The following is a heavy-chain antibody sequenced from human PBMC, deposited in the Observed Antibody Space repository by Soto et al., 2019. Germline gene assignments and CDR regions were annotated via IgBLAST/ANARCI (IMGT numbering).Heavy chain of an antibody. V-gene: IGHV1-2*04. CDR1: GYTFAGFY. D-gene: IGHD1-26*01. J-gene: IGHJ5*02. CDR2: INPNSGGT. CDR3: ARQGGSYSDWFDP. Sequence: ASVKVSCKASGYTFAGFYMHWGRQAPGQGLEWMGWINPNSGGTNYAQKFQGWVTMTRDTSISTAYMELSRLRSDDTAVYYCARQGGSYSDWFDPWGQGTLVTVSS.